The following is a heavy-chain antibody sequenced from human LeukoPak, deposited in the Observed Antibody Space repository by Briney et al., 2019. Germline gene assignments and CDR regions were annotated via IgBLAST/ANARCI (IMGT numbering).Heavy chain of an antibody. CDR1: GSRFTSYW. D-gene: IGHD2-15*01. CDR3: ARADRGCSGGSCYDY. Sequence: GESLKISCKGSGSRFTSYWIGWVRQMPGKGLEWMGIIYPGDSDTRYSPSFKGQVTISADKSISTAYLQWSSLKASDTAMYYCARADRGCSGGSCYDYWGQGTLVTVSS. V-gene: IGHV5-51*01. J-gene: IGHJ4*02. CDR2: IYPGDSDT.